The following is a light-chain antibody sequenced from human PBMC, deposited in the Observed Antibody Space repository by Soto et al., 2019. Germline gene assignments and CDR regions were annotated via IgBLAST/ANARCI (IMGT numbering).Light chain of an antibody. J-gene: IGKJ4*01. CDR3: QQYTSFPLT. Sequence: DVQMTQSPSTLSASVGDRVTITCRASQSISIWLAWYQQKPAKAPKLLIYKTSNLESGVPSRFSGSGSGTEFTLTISSLQPDDFATYFCQQYTSFPLTFGGGTKVEI. CDR2: KTS. CDR1: QSISIW. V-gene: IGKV1-5*03.